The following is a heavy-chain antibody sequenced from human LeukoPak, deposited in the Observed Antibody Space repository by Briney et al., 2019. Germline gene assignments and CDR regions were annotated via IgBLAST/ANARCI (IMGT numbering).Heavy chain of an antibody. Sequence: GGSLRLSCAASGFTFSSYSMNWVRQAPGKGLEWVSFISSRSSYIYYADSVKGRFTISRDNAKNSLYLQMNSLRAEDTAVYYCARDSGWSFDYWGQGTLVTVSS. CDR3: ARDSGWSFDY. D-gene: IGHD6-19*01. CDR1: GFTFSSYS. J-gene: IGHJ4*02. CDR2: ISSRSSYI. V-gene: IGHV3-21*01.